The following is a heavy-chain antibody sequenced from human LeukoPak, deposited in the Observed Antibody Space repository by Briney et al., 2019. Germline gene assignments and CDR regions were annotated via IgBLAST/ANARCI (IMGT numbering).Heavy chain of an antibody. CDR1: SGSISSYY. J-gene: IGHJ4*02. V-gene: IGHV4-59*01. D-gene: IGHD3-22*01. CDR3: ARVYYYDSSGYWVYYFDY. CDR2: IYYSGST. Sequence: SETLSLTCTVSSGSISSYYWSWIRQPPGKGLEWIGYIYYSGSTNYNPSLKSRVTISVDTSKNQFSLKLSSVTAADTAVYYCARVYYYDSSGYWVYYFDYWGQGTLVTVSS.